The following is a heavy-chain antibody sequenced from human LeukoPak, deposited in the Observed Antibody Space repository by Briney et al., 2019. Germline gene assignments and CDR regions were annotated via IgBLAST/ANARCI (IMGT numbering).Heavy chain of an antibody. J-gene: IGHJ4*02. V-gene: IGHV1-2*02. CDR3: ARDHSPYCSGGSCYSGYFDY. CDR2: INPNSGGT. D-gene: IGHD2-15*01. Sequence: ASVKVSCKASGYTFTGYYMHWVRQAPGQGLEWMGWINPNSGGTNYAQQFQGRVTMTRDTSISTAYMELSRLRSDDTAVYYCARDHSPYCSGGSCYSGYFDYWGQGTLVTVSS. CDR1: GYTFTGYY.